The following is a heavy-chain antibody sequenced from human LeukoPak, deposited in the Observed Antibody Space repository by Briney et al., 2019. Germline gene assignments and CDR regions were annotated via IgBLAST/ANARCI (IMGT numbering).Heavy chain of an antibody. J-gene: IGHJ4*02. D-gene: IGHD3-10*01. Sequence: SETLSLTCTVSGASFSSGSFYWSWIRQPPGKGLEWIGYINNSGSTNYNPSLKSRVTISVDTSKNQFSLKLSSVTAADTAVYYCAGEGAYYYGSGSYYGPFERWGQGALVTVSS. CDR2: INNSGST. V-gene: IGHV4-61*01. CDR1: GASFSSGSFY. CDR3: AGEGAYYYGSGSYYGPFER.